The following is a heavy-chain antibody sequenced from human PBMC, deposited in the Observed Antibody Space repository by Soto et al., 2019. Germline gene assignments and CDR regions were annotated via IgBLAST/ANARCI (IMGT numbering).Heavy chain of an antibody. D-gene: IGHD3-3*01. J-gene: IGHJ5*02. CDR1: GGSISSGDYY. CDR3: ARGQRFLEWLWGNWFDP. CDR2: IYYSGST. V-gene: IGHV4-30-4*01. Sequence: SETLSLTCTVSGGSISSGDYYWSWIRQPPGKGLEWIGYIYYSGSTYYNPSLKSRVTISVDTSKNQFSLKLSSVTAADTAVYYCARGQRFLEWLWGNWFDPWGQGTLVTVSS.